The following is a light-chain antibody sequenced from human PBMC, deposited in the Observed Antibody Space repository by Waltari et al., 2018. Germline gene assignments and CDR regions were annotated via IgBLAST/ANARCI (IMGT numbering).Light chain of an antibody. CDR3: QSADSSGTYWV. V-gene: IGLV3-25*03. CDR2: KDS. CDR1: ALPKQY. Sequence: SYELTQPPPVPVSPGQPARITSPGDALPKQYADWYQQKPGQAPVLVIYKDSERPSGIPERFSGSSSGKTVTLTISGVQAEDEADYYCQSADSSGTYWVFGGGTKLTVL. J-gene: IGLJ3*02.